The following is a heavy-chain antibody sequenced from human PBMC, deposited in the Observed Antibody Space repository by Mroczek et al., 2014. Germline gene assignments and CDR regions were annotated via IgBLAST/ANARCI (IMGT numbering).Heavy chain of an antibody. J-gene: IGHJ4*02. Sequence: QVQLQQWGAGLLKPSETLSLTCAVYGGSFSGYYWSWIRQPPGKGLEWIGEINHSGSTNYNPSLKSRVTISVDTSKNQFSLKLSSVTAADTAVYYYARGTNDFWSGYYEYYFDYWGQGTLVTVSS. CDR1: GGSFSGYY. CDR3: ARGTNDFWSGYYEYYFDY. V-gene: IGHV4-34*01. CDR2: INHSGST. D-gene: IGHD3-3*01.